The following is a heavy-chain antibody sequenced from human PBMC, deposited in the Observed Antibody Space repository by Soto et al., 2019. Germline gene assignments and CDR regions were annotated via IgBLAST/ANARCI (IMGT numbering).Heavy chain of an antibody. CDR1: GGTFSSYA. Sequence: QVQLVQSGAEVKKPGSSVKVSCKASGGTFSSYAISWVRQAPGQGLEWMGGIIPIFGTANHAQKFQGRVTITADETTRTANMELSSLRSEDTAVYYCVSSRYCISTSCHPSSFGYCYYGMDVWGQGTTVTVSS. CDR3: VSSRYCISTSCHPSSFGYCYYGMDV. V-gene: IGHV1-69*12. CDR2: IIPIFGTA. J-gene: IGHJ6*02. D-gene: IGHD2-2*01.